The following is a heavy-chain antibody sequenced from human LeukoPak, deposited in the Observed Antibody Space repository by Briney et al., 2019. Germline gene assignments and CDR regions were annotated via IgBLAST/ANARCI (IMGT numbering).Heavy chain of an antibody. CDR1: GYTFTGYY. CDR3: AISLPAITIFGVVIMTDAFDI. J-gene: IGHJ3*02. Sequence: GASVKVSCKASGYTFTGYYMHWARQAPGQGLEWMGWINPNSGGTNYAQKFQGRVTMTRDTSISTAYMELSRLRSDDTAVYYCAISLPAITIFGVVIMTDAFDIWGQGTMVTVSS. V-gene: IGHV1-2*02. CDR2: INPNSGGT. D-gene: IGHD3-3*01.